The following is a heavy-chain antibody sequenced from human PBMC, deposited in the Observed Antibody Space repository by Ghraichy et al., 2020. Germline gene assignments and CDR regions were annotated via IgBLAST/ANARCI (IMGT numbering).Heavy chain of an antibody. CDR2: IYYSGST. J-gene: IGHJ6*02. CDR1: GGSISSSSYY. CDR3: ATPRSARDLRGAGGRGNYYGMDV. Sequence: SETLSLTCTVSGGSISSSSYYWGWIRQPPGKGLEWIGSIYYSGSTYYNPSLKSRVTISVDTSKNQFSLKLSSVTAADTAVYYCATPRSARDLRGAGGRGNYYGMDVWGQGTTVTVSS. V-gene: IGHV4-39*01. D-gene: IGHD3-10*01.